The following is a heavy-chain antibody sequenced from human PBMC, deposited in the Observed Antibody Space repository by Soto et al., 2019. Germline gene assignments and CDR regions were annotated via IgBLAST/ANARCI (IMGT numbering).Heavy chain of an antibody. CDR1: GGSFSGYY. CDR2: VNHSGST. J-gene: IGHJ4*02. CDR3: ARVLYDILTGYYGDFDY. Sequence: QVQLQQWGAGLLKPSETLSLTCAVYGGSFSGYYWSWIRQPPGKGLEWIGEVNHSGSTNYNPSLKSRVTISVDTSKNQFSLKRSSVTAADTAVYSCARVLYDILTGYYGDFDYWGEGTLVIVSS. V-gene: IGHV4-34*01. D-gene: IGHD3-9*01.